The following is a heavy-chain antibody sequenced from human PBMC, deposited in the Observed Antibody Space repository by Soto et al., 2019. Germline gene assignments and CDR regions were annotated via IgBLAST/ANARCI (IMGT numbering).Heavy chain of an antibody. CDR3: ARRVVVVTGGMDV. Sequence: SETLSLTCTVSAGSINSGNYFWSWIRQPPGKGLEWIGYIYYSGNTYYNPSLKSRVTISVDTSKNQFSLKLSSVTAADTAVYYCARRVVVVTGGMDVWGQGTTVTVSS. J-gene: IGHJ6*02. D-gene: IGHD2-21*02. CDR2: IYYSGNT. V-gene: IGHV4-30-4*01. CDR1: AGSINSGNYF.